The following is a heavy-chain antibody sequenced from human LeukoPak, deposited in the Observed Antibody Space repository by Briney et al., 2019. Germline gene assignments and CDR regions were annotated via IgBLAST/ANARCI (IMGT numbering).Heavy chain of an antibody. D-gene: IGHD3-22*01. CDR2: INPNSGGT. CDR1: GYTFTGYY. CDR3: ARATRYYYDSSGYYYIGY. V-gene: IGHV1-2*02. Sequence: ASVKVSCKASGYTFTGYYMHWVRQAPGQGLEWMGWINPNSGGTNYAQKFQGRVTTTRDTSISTAYMELSRLRSDDTAVYYCARATRYYYDSSGYYYIGYWGQGTLVTVSS. J-gene: IGHJ4*02.